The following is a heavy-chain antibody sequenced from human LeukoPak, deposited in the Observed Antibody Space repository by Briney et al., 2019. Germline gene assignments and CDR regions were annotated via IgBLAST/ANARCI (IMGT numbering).Heavy chain of an antibody. J-gene: IGHJ5*02. D-gene: IGHD2/OR15-2a*01. CDR1: GVTFSGYS. CDR3: ARDRPPCNKAPCHPTWFRP. CDR2: IRPGGNYK. Sequence: GGSLRLSCATSGVTFSGYSMNWVRQAPGKGLEWVAYIRPGGNYKYYADSVKGRFTISRDNSRNSLYLDMNSLRDEDTGIYYCARDRPPCNKAPCHPTWFRPWGHPGLLTVCS. V-gene: IGHV3-21*04.